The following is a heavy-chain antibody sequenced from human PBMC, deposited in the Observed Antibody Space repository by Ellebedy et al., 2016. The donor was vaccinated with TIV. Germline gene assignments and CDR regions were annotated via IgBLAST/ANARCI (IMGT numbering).Heavy chain of an antibody. CDR3: ARDLWLPNIVATGGDY. J-gene: IGHJ4*02. Sequence: GGSLRLSXAASGFTFSSYSMNWVRQAPGKGLEWVSYISSSSSTIYYADSVKGRFTISRDNAKNSLYLQMNSLRAEDTAVYYCARDLWLPNIVATGGDYWGQGTLVTVSS. CDR1: GFTFSSYS. CDR2: ISSSSSTI. D-gene: IGHD5-12*01. V-gene: IGHV3-48*04.